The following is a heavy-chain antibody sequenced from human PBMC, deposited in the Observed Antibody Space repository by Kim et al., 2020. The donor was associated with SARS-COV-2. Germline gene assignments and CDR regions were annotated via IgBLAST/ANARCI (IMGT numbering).Heavy chain of an antibody. CDR2: IYYSGST. V-gene: IGHV4-39*07. D-gene: IGHD3-10*01. Sequence: SETLSLTCTVSGGSISSSSYYWGWIRQPPGKGLEWIGSIYYSGSTYYNPSLKSRVTISVDTSKNQFSLKLSSVTAADTAVYYCARDPTGGDDYWGQGTL. CDR1: GGSISSSSYY. J-gene: IGHJ4*02. CDR3: ARDPTGGDDY.